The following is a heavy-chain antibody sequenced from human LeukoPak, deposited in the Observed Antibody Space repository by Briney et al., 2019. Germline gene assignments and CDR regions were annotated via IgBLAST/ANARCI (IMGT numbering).Heavy chain of an antibody. D-gene: IGHD2-2*01. J-gene: IGHJ6*03. CDR2: ICYSGNT. CDR1: GGSLSGHY. V-gene: IGHV4-59*11. Sequence: PVETLSLTCMVSGGSLSGHYWSWIRQPPGKGLEWIGYICYSGNTNYNTSLKSRVTTSFVNDKNQFSLKLSSVTAADTAVYYCAGGGDIVVVSAAIDYYYYCYLDVWGKGSPVTVSS. CDR3: AGGGDIVVVSAAIDYYYYCYLDV.